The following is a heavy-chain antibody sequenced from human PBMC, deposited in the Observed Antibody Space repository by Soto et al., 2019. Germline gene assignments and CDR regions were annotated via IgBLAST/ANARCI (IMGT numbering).Heavy chain of an antibody. CDR1: GFTFRSYV. CDR3: ARWGTMGGVHI. V-gene: IGHV3-30*19. D-gene: IGHD3-16*01. CDR2: TSYDGSNK. Sequence: QVQLVESGGGVVQPGTSLRLSCVGSGFTFRSYVIHWVRQAPGKGLEWVALTSYDGSNKYYDDSVKGRFTISRDKSRNTEGLEMDRMSLEETALYWSARWGTMGGVHIWGQRTLVSV. J-gene: IGHJ4*02.